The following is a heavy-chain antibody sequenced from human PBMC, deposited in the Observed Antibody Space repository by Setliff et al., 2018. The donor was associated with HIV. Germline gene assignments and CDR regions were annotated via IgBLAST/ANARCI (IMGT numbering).Heavy chain of an antibody. CDR1: GGSINTDY. Sequence: SETLSLTCTVSGGSINTDYWFRQYPEKGLVWIGWIHYSGRTKFNPSLRSRATISFDTSKNQFSLNLTSVTAADTAVYYCARAPFRGGSFGWFDPWGQGTLVTVSS. D-gene: IGHD2-15*01. V-gene: IGHV4-31*03. CDR2: IHYSGRT. CDR3: ARAPFRGGSFGWFDP. J-gene: IGHJ5*02.